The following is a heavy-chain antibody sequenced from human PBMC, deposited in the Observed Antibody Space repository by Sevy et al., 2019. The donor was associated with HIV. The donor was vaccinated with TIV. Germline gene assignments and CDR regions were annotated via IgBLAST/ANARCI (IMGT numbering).Heavy chain of an antibody. J-gene: IGHJ5*02. CDR3: ARDDSREGWFDP. CDR1: GFTFSSYG. V-gene: IGHV3-33*01. CDR2: IWYDGSNK. Sequence: GGSLRLSCAASGFTFSSYGMHWVRQAPGKGLEWVAVIWYDGSNKYYADSVKGRFTISRDNSKNTLYLQMSSLRAEDTAVYYCARDDSREGWFDPWGQGTLVTVSS. D-gene: IGHD6-13*01.